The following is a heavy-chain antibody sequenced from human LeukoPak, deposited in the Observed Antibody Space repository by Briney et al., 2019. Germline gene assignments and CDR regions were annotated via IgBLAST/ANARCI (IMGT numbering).Heavy chain of an antibody. Sequence: GGSLGLSCAASGFTFSSYGMHWVRQAPGKGLEWVAVIWYDGSNKYYADSVKGRFTISRDNSKNTLYLQMNSLRAEDTAVYYCAKDSTYYYDSSGYYPGCLDYWGQGTLVTVSS. CDR1: GFTFSSYG. CDR3: AKDSTYYYDSSGYYPGCLDY. CDR2: IWYDGSNK. J-gene: IGHJ4*02. V-gene: IGHV3-33*06. D-gene: IGHD3-22*01.